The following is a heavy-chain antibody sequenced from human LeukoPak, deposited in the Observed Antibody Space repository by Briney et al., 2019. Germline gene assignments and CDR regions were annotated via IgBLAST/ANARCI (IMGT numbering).Heavy chain of an antibody. CDR3: ARGDGGYCTNGVCSTFDY. J-gene: IGHJ4*02. D-gene: IGHD2-8*01. CDR2: ISSSSSYT. CDR1: GPTFSSYS. Sequence: GGSLRLSCAASGPTFSSYSMNWVRQAPGKGLEWVSSISSSSSYTYRADSVKGRFTISRDSAKSSLYLQMNSLRAEGTAVYYCARGDGGYCTNGVCSTFDYWGQGTLVTVSS. V-gene: IGHV3-21*01.